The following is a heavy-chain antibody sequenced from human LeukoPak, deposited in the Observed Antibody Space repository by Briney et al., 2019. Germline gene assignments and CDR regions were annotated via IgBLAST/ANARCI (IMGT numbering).Heavy chain of an antibody. J-gene: IGHJ4*02. CDR3: ARQSSGYYPLLSPYYFDY. D-gene: IGHD3-22*01. Sequence: KSSETLSLTCAVYGGSFSGYYWSWIRQPPGKGLEWIGEINHSGSTNYNPSLKSRVTISVDTSKNQFSPKLSSVTAADTAVYYCARQSSGYYPLLSPYYFDYWGQGTLVTVSS. V-gene: IGHV4-34*01. CDR1: GGSFSGYY. CDR2: INHSGST.